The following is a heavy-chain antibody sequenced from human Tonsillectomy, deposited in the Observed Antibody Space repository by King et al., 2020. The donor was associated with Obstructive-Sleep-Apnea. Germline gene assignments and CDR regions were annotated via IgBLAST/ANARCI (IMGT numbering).Heavy chain of an antibody. Sequence: QLQESGPGQVKPSETLSLTCTVTGDSISGSTYTWGWIRQPPGKGLEWIGNIYYSGTTSYNPSLESRITISVDTSMNQFSLRLNSVTAADTAVYFCAKETGRYSGYDRSSNHWGQGTLVTVSS. D-gene: IGHD5-12*01. CDR2: IYYSGTT. V-gene: IGHV4-39*07. CDR1: GDSISGSTYT. J-gene: IGHJ4*02. CDR3: AKETGRYSGYDRSSNH.